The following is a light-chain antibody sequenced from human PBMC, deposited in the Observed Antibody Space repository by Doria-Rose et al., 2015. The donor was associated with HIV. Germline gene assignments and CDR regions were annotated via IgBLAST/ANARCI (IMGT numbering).Light chain of an antibody. J-gene: IGKJ1*01. CDR3: QQYYSYAAT. CDR2: AAA. Sequence: AIRMTQSPSSVSACTGDRVTITCRASQGISSYLAWYQQKPGKAPKLLIYAAATLQSGVPSRFSGSGSGTDFTLTISCLQSEDFATYYCQQYYSYAATFGQGTKVEI. CDR1: QGISSY. V-gene: IGKV1-8*01.